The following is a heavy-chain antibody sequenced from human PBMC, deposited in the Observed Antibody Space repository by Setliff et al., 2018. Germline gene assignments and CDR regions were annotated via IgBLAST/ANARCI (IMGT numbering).Heavy chain of an antibody. CDR1: GYTFTSYG. D-gene: IGHD2-15*01. Sequence: ASVKVSCKASGYTFTSYGISWVRQAPGQGLEWMGWISAYNGNTNYAQKLQGRVTMTADTSTSTAYMELRSLRSDDTAVYYCARDLVGYCSGGSCYDWDYWGQGTLVTVS. J-gene: IGHJ4*02. CDR2: ISAYNGNT. CDR3: ARDLVGYCSGGSCYDWDY. V-gene: IGHV1-18*01.